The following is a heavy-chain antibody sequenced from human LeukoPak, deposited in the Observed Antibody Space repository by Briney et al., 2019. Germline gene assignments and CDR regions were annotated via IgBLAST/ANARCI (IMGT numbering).Heavy chain of an antibody. V-gene: IGHV2-5*01. CDR1: GFSLSTSGVG. CDR2: IYWNDDK. J-gene: IGHJ5*02. CDR3: ARIPNYVWGPYRFDWFDP. Sequence: SGPTLVNPTQTLTLTCTFSGFSLSTSGVGVAWIRQPPGKALEWLALIYWNDDKRYSPSLKSRLTITKDTSKNQVVLTMTNMDPVDTATYYCARIPNYVWGPYRFDWFDPWGQGTLVTVSS. D-gene: IGHD3-16*02.